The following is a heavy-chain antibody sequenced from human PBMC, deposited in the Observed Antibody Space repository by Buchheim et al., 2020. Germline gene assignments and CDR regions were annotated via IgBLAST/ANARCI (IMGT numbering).Heavy chain of an antibody. J-gene: IGHJ4*02. CDR3: ARRRYYYDSSGYYYNSPEFDY. Sequence: QVQLQESGPGLVKPSETLSLTCTVSGGSISSSSYYWGWIRQPPGKGLEWIGSIYYSGSTYYNPSLKSRVTISVDTSKNQFSLKLSSVTAADTAVYYCARRRYYYDSSGYYYNSPEFDYWGQGTL. V-gene: IGHV4-39*01. D-gene: IGHD3-22*01. CDR2: IYYSGST. CDR1: GGSISSSSYY.